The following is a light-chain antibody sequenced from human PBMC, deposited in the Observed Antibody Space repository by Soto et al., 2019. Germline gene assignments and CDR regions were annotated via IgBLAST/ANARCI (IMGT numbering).Light chain of an antibody. CDR3: QEQHSYPIS. Sequence: DIQMTQSSSTLSASVGDRVTITCRASQSISSWLAWYQQKPGKAPKLLIYKASSLESGVPSRFSGSGSGTEFTLTISSLQPDYFGSGDCQEQHSYPISLCQGIRLE. V-gene: IGKV1-5*03. CDR1: QSISSW. J-gene: IGKJ5*01. CDR2: KAS.